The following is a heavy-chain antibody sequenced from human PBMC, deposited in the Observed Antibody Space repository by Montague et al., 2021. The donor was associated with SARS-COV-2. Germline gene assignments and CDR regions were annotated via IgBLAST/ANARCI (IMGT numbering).Heavy chain of an antibody. V-gene: IGHV4-34*01. CDR3: ARGPTNNIGMVATRLDY. CDR2: INHSGST. CDR1: GGSFSGYY. Sequence: SETLSLTRAVYGGSFSGYYWNWIRQPPGKGLEWIGEINHSGSTNXNPSLKSRVTISVDTSNNQFSLKLTSVTAADTAVYYCARGPTNNIGMVATRLDYWGQGTLVTVSS. J-gene: IGHJ4*02. D-gene: IGHD5-12*01.